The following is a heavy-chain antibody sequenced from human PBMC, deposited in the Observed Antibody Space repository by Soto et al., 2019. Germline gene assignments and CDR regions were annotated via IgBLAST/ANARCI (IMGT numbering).Heavy chain of an antibody. CDR3: ARRIIMSGSSWSHENWFDP. CDR1: GGSISSYY. D-gene: IGHD6-13*01. V-gene: IGHV4-59*01. Sequence: SETLSLTCTVSGGSISSYYWSWIRQPPGKGLEWIGYIYYSGSTNYNPSLKSRVTISVDTSKNQFSLKLSSVTAADTAVYYCARRIIMSGSSWSHENWFDPWGQGTLVTVSS. CDR2: IYYSGST. J-gene: IGHJ5*02.